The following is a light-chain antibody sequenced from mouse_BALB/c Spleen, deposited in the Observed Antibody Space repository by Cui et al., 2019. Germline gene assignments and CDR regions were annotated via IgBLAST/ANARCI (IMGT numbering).Light chain of an antibody. Sequence: DIVMTQSHKFMSTSVGDRVSITCKASQYVGTAVAWYQQKPGQSPKLLIYWASTRHTGVPDRFTGSGSGTDFTLTISNVQSEDLADYFCQQYSSYPLTFGAGTKLELK. CDR1: QYVGTA. J-gene: IGKJ5*01. CDR3: QQYSSYPLT. CDR2: WAS. V-gene: IGKV6-23*01.